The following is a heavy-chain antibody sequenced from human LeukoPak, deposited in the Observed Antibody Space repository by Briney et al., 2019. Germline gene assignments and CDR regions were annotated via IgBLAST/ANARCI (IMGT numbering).Heavy chain of an antibody. V-gene: IGHV4-39*01. CDR1: GGPISSSSYY. J-gene: IGHJ6*03. D-gene: IGHD6-6*01. CDR3: ASIAARPTYYYYMAV. CDR2: IYYSGST. Sequence: PSETLSLTCTVSGGPISSSSYYWGWIRQPPGKGLEWIGSIYYSGSTYYNPSLKSRVTISVDTSKNQFSLKLSSVTAADTAVYYCASIAARPTYYYYMAVWGKGTTVTVSS.